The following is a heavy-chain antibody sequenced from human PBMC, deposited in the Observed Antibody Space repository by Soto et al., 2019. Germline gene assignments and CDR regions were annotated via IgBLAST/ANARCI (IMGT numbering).Heavy chain of an antibody. CDR3: AKDRNYYDRSGYDY. Sequence: RACLSLSCAASGFTFNSYAMRGVRQAPGKGLEWVSTIIGSCGSTYYADSVKGRFSVSRDNSKNTLYLQMNSLRAEDTAVYYCAKDRNYYDRSGYDYWGQGPLVTVSS. D-gene: IGHD3-22*01. CDR1: GFTFNSYA. V-gene: IGHV3-23*01. J-gene: IGHJ4*02. CDR2: IIGSCGST.